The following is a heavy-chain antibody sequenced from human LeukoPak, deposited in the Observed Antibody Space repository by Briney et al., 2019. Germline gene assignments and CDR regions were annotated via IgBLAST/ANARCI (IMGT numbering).Heavy chain of an antibody. V-gene: IGHV1-2*02. CDR1: GYTFTGYY. J-gene: IGHJ5*02. CDR2: INPNSGGT. D-gene: IGHD6-19*01. Sequence: ASVKVSCKASGYTFTGYYMHWVRQAPGQGLEWMGWINPNSGGTNYAQKFQGRVTMTRDTSISTAYMELSRLRSDDTAVYYCARERIAVAGTGRRSWFDPWGQGTLVTVSS. CDR3: ARERIAVAGTGRRSWFDP.